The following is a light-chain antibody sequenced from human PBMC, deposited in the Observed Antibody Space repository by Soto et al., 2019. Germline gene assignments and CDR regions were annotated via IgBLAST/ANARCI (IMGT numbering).Light chain of an antibody. V-gene: IGKV3-15*01. CDR2: GAS. CDR1: QSVNSN. Sequence: EIVMTQSPATLSVSPGERATLSCRASQSVNSNLAWYQQKPGQAPRLLIYGASTRATGIPARFSGSGSGTEFTLTISSLQSEDFAVYYCQQYNNWPPVVTFGQGTKLEIK. CDR3: QQYNNWPPVVT. J-gene: IGKJ2*01.